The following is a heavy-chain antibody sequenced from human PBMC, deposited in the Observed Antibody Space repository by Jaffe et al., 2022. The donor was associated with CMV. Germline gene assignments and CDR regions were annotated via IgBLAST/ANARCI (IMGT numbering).Heavy chain of an antibody. CDR3: ARYRSGGYFDY. CDR2: INSDGSLT. V-gene: IGHV3-74*03. J-gene: IGHJ4*02. CDR1: GFTFSNYG. Sequence: EVQLVESGGGLVQSGGSLRLSCAASGFTFSNYGMHWVRQTPGKGLLWVARINSDGSLTKSADSVKGRFTISRDNAKNTVYLQMNSLRVEDTAVYYCARYRSGGYFDYWGQGTLVTVSS. D-gene: IGHD1-26*01.